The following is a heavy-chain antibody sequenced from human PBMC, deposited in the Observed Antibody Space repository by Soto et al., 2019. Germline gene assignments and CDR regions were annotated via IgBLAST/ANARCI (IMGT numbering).Heavy chain of an antibody. D-gene: IGHD3-9*01. V-gene: IGHV4-59*01. Sequence: KPSETLSLTCTVSGGSISSYYWSWIRQPPGRGLEWIGYIYYSGSTNYNPSLKSRVTISVDTSKNQFSLKLSSVTAADTAVYYCARLGVADYDILTGYRGGYYYYYGMDVWGQGTTVTVSS. CDR1: GGSISSYY. J-gene: IGHJ6*02. CDR2: IYYSGST. CDR3: ARLGVADYDILTGYRGGYYYYYGMDV.